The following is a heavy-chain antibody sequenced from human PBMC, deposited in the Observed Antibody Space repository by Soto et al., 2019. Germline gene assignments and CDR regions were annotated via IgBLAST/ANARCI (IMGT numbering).Heavy chain of an antibody. CDR2: IWYDGSNK. Sequence: GGSLRLSCAASGFTFSSYGMHWVRQAPGKGLEWVAVIWYDGSNKYYADSVKGRFTISRDNSKNTLYLQMNSLRAEDTAVYYCARQYSSSWYLYGYWGQGTLVTVSS. J-gene: IGHJ4*02. V-gene: IGHV3-33*01. CDR1: GFTFSSYG. D-gene: IGHD6-13*01. CDR3: ARQYSSSWYLYGY.